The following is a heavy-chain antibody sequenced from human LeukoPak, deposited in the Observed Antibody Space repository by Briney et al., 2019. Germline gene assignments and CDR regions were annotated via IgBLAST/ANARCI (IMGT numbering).Heavy chain of an antibody. V-gene: IGHV1-69*04. CDR3: VTGRGAMVPSY. CDR1: GGTFSSYA. Sequence: PVKVSCKASGGTFSSYAISWVRQAPGQGLEWMGRIIPILGIANYAQKFQGRVTITADKSTSTAYMELSSLRSETTAVYYCVTGRGAMVPSYWGQGTLVTVSS. J-gene: IGHJ1*01. CDR2: IIPILGIA. D-gene: IGHD5-18*01.